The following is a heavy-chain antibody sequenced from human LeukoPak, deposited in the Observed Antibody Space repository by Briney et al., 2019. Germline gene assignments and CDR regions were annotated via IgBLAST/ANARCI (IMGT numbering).Heavy chain of an antibody. CDR2: ISAYNGNT. Sequence: GASVKVSCKASGYTFTSYGTSWVRQAPGRGLEWMGWISAYNGNTNYAQKLQGRSTMTTDTSTSTAYMDLRRLRSDDTAVYYCARVGYYDFWSCRLDYFDYWGQGTLVTDSS. D-gene: IGHD3-3*01. J-gene: IGHJ4*02. CDR3: ARVGYYDFWSCRLDYFDY. CDR1: GYTFTSYG. V-gene: IGHV1-18*01.